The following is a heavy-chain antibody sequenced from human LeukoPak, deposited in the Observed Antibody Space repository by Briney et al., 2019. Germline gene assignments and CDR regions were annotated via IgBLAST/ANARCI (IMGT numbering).Heavy chain of an antibody. V-gene: IGHV1-2*02. CDR2: INPDSGAI. J-gene: IGHJ3*02. CDR1: GYTFTGYY. CDR3: ARAAAFDAFDI. D-gene: IGHD3-3*02. Sequence: ASVKVSCKASGYTFTGYYMHWVRQAPGQGLEWMGWINPDSGAIDYAQKFQGRVTMTRDTSTSTVYMELSSLRSEDTAVYYCARAAAFDAFDIWAKGQWSPSLQ.